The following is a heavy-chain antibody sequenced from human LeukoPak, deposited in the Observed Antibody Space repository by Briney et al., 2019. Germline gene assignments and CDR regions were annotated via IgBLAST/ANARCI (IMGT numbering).Heavy chain of an antibody. Sequence: GGPMRLSCAASGFTFSSYEMNWVRQAPGKGLEWVSYISSSGSTIYYADSVKGRFTISRDNAKNSLYLQMNSLRAEDTAVYYCAELGITMIGGVWGKGTTVTISS. CDR2: ISSSGSTI. J-gene: IGHJ6*04. V-gene: IGHV3-48*03. D-gene: IGHD3-10*02. CDR3: AELGITMIGGV. CDR1: GFTFSSYE.